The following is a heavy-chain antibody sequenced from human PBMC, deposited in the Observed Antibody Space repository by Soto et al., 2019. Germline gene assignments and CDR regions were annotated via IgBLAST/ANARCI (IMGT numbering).Heavy chain of an antibody. D-gene: IGHD3-10*02. CDR2: IWYDGSNK. CDR1: GFTFRNYG. CDR3: ARDVRSRRYDL. V-gene: IGHV3-33*01. J-gene: IGHJ5*02. Sequence: QVQLVESGGGVVQPGRSLRLSCAASGFTFRNYGMHWVRQAPGKGLEWLAVIWYDGSNKYYADSVKGRFTISRDNSQNTLYLQMSSLRAEDTAVYYCARDVRSRRYDLWGQGTLVIVSS.